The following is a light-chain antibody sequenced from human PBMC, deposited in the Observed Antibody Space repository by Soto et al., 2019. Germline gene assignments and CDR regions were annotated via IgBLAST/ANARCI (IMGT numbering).Light chain of an antibody. CDR2: SNN. Sequence: QSVLTQPPSASGTPGQRVTISCSGSSSNIRSNTVNWYQQLPGTAPKLLIYSNNQRPSGVPDRFSGSKSGTSASLAISGLQSEDEADYYCAAWDDSLSGFVFGTGTKLTVL. J-gene: IGLJ1*01. CDR3: AAWDDSLSGFV. V-gene: IGLV1-44*01. CDR1: SSNIRSNT.